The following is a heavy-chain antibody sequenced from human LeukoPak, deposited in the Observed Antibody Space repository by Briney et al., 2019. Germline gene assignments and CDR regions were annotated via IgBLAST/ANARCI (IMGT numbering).Heavy chain of an antibody. CDR1: GESVSSNNAA. CDR2: TYYRSKWFN. J-gene: IGHJ4*02. CDR3: AREYLGGYLIY. D-gene: IGHD3-16*02. V-gene: IGHV6-1*01. Sequence: QTLSLTCAISGESVSSNNAAWTWIRQSPSRGLEWLGRTYYRSKWFNDYAVSVKSRITINPDTSKNQFFLQLNSVTPEDTAVYYCAREYLGGYLIYWGQGTLVTVSS.